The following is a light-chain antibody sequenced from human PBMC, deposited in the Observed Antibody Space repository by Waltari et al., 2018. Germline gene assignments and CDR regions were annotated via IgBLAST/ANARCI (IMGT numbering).Light chain of an antibody. V-gene: IGKV3-11*01. CDR1: QSVSSY. CDR2: GAS. CDR3: QQRSNWYT. J-gene: IGKJ2*01. Sequence: EIVLTQSPATLSLSPGERATLSCRASQSVSSYLAWYQQKPGQAPRLLIYGASNRATGIPAMFSGSGSGTDFTRTISSLEPEDFAVYYCQQRSNWYTFGQGTKLEI.